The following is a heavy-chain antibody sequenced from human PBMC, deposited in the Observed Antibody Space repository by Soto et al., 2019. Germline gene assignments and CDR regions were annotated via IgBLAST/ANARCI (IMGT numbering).Heavy chain of an antibody. Sequence: EVKLAESGGGLAQPGGSLRLSCAASGLTLSGYAMDWVRQAPGKGLEYVSGISSNGVGTYYANSVQGRFTISRDNSKNTVYLQMGSLRPVDMAVYYCARRARPDFYYMDVWGKGTTVTVSS. V-gene: IGHV3-64*01. D-gene: IGHD6-6*01. CDR3: ARRARPDFYYMDV. J-gene: IGHJ6*03. CDR1: GLTLSGYA. CDR2: ISSNGVGT.